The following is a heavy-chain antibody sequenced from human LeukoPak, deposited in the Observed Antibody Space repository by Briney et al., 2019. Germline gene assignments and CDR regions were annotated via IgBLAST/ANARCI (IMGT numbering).Heavy chain of an antibody. CDR2: ISSSGTTI. D-gene: IGHD3-3*01. V-gene: IGHV3-11*04. CDR3: ASQAQYYDFWSGYTLGAFDI. Sequence: PGGSLRLSCAASGFTFSDYYMTWIRQAPGKGLEWVSYISSSGTTIHYVDSVKGRFTISRDNAKNSLYLQVDSLRAEDTAVYYCASQAQYYDFWSGYTLGAFDIWGQGTMVTVSS. CDR1: GFTFSDYY. J-gene: IGHJ3*02.